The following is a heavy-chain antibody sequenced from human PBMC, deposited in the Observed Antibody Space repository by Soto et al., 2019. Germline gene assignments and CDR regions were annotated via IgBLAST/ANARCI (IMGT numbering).Heavy chain of an antibody. J-gene: IGHJ4*02. V-gene: IGHV3-74*01. Sequence: GGSLRLSCAASGLTFSSYWMHWVRQAPGKGLVWVSRISTDGSVTTYADSVKGRFTISRDNAKNTLYLQMNSLRTEDTAVYYCERATYSSGWLGFDYWGQGTLVTVSS. D-gene: IGHD6-19*01. CDR1: GLTFSSYW. CDR3: ERATYSSGWLGFDY. CDR2: ISTDGSVT.